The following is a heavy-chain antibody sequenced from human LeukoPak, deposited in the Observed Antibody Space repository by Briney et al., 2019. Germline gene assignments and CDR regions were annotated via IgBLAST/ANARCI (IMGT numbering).Heavy chain of an antibody. CDR1: GGTFSSYA. V-gene: IGHV1-69*06. CDR2: IIPIFGTA. Sequence: SVKVSCKASGGTFSSYAISWVRQAPGQGLEWMGGIIPIFGTANYAQKFQGRVTITADKSTGTAYMELSSLRSEDTAVYYCAASRDYGDQYYFDYWGQGTLVTVSS. D-gene: IGHD4-17*01. CDR3: AASRDYGDQYYFDY. J-gene: IGHJ4*02.